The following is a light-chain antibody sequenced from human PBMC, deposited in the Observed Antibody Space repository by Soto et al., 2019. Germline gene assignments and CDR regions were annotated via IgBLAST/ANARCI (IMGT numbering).Light chain of an antibody. V-gene: IGKV1-5*03. J-gene: IGKJ3*01. CDR3: QQYDSFSLFT. CDR1: QSFSGW. Sequence: DNQMTQSPSTVSASVGDRVSITCRASQSFSGWLAWYQQKPGKAPKLLISKESDLQSGVPSRFSGSGSGTEFTLTISSLQPDDFATYYCQQYDSFSLFTFGPGTKVDLK. CDR2: KES.